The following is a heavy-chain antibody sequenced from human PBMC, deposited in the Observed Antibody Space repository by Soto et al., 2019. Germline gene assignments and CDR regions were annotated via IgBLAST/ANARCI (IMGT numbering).Heavy chain of an antibody. CDR1: GGSISSYY. V-gene: IGHV4-59*08. CDR2: IYSSGST. CDR3: ARLKVAYYYIDH. Sequence: QVQLQESGPGLVKPSETLSLTCSVSGGSISSYYWSWIRQPTGKGLEWIGYIYSSGSTNYNPSLKSRVTISVDTSKNQFSLKLSSVTAADTAVYYCARLKVAYYYIDHWGQGTLVTVSS. J-gene: IGHJ4*02. D-gene: IGHD5-12*01.